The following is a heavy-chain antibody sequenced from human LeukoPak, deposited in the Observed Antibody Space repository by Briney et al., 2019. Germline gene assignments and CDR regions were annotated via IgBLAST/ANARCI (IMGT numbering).Heavy chain of an antibody. V-gene: IGHV4-4*07. CDR3: ARRDISSGWSFDY. J-gene: IGHJ4*02. Sequence: SESLSLTCTVSGGSISNYHWSWIRQPAGKGLERIGQIHTSGSTNYNPPLKSRVSMSIDTTEDQVSLTIRSVTAADTAFYYCARRDISSGWSFDYWGQGTLVTVPS. CDR1: GGSISNYH. D-gene: IGHD6-19*01. CDR2: IHTSGST.